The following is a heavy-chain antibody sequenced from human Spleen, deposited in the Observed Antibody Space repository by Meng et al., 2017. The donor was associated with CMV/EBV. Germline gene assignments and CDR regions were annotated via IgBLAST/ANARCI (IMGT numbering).Heavy chain of an antibody. Sequence: ASVKVSCMDSGYTFTGYYMHWVRQAPGQGLEWMGWINPNSGGTNYAQKFQGSVTMTRDTSISTAYIELSMLRSDDTAVYYCARERVVGAYYGMDVWGQGTTVTVSS. D-gene: IGHD1-26*01. CDR2: INPNSGGT. V-gene: IGHV1-2*02. CDR3: ARERVVGAYYGMDV. J-gene: IGHJ6*02. CDR1: GYTFTGYY.